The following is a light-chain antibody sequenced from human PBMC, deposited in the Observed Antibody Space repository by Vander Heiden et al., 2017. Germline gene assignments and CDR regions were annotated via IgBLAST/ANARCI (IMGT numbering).Light chain of an antibody. V-gene: IGKV1-39*01. CDR2: AAP. Sequence: DIQLTPSPSSLSASVGDRVTITCRASQSISSYLNWYQQKPGKAPKLLIYAAPSLQSGVPSRFSGSGSGTDFTLTISSLQPEDFATYYCQQSYSTPRTCGQGTKLEIK. CDR3: QQSYSTPRT. J-gene: IGKJ2*01. CDR1: QSISSY.